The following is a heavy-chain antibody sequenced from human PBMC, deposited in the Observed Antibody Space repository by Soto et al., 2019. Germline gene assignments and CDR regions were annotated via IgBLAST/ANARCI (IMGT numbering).Heavy chain of an antibody. CDR1: GFSFSDYY. CDR3: VRLEAPGYYYGMDV. J-gene: IGHJ6*02. CDR2: ITTDSYR. Sequence: GGSLRLSCAASGFSFSDYYMTWIRQAPGKGLEWVSYITTDSYRKYADSVEGRFTIPRDNAKNSLYLQMNSLRVEDTAVYYCVRLEAPGYYYGMDVWGQGTTVTVSS. V-gene: IGHV3-11*06.